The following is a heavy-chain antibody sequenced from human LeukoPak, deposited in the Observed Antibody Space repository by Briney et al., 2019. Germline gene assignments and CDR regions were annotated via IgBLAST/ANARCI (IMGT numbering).Heavy chain of an antibody. J-gene: IGHJ4*02. Sequence: ASVKVSCKASVGTFGSYAISWVRQAPGQGLEWMGRIIPIFGTADYAQKFQGRVTITTDESTSTAYMELSSLRSEDTAVYYCARGSGAYCGGDCYSGYFDYWGQGTLVTVSS. CDR2: IIPIFGTA. CDR1: VGTFGSYA. D-gene: IGHD2-21*02. V-gene: IGHV1-69*05. CDR3: ARGSGAYCGGDCYSGYFDY.